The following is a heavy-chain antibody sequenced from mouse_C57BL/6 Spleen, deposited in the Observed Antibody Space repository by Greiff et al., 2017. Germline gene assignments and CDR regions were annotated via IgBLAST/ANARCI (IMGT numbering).Heavy chain of an antibody. V-gene: IGHV5-17*01. CDR3: ARPLYDYEYYFDD. CDR1: GFTFSDYG. D-gene: IGHD2-4*01. J-gene: IGHJ2*01. Sequence: EVKLMESGGGLVKPGGSLKLSCAASGFTFSDYGMHWVRQAPEKGLEWVAYISSGSSTIYYADTVKGRFTISRDNATNTLFLQMSSLRSEDTAMYYCARPLYDYEYYFDDWGQGTTLTVSS. CDR2: ISSGSSTI.